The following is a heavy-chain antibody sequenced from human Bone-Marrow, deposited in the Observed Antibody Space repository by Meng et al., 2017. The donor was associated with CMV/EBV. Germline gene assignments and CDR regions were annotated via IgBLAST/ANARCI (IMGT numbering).Heavy chain of an antibody. CDR2: ISGSGINT. Sequence: FSSYAMHWVRQAPGKGLEWVSTISGSGINTYYADSVKGRFTISRDNSKSTLYLQMNSLRAEDTAVYYCAKDGNEGYYYGSAGDYYFDYWGQGTLVTVSS. CDR3: AKDGNEGYYYGSAGDYYFDY. V-gene: IGHV3-23*01. D-gene: IGHD3-10*01. J-gene: IGHJ4*02. CDR1: FSSYA.